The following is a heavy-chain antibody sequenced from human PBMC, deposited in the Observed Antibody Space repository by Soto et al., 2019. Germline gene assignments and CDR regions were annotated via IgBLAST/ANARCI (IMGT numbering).Heavy chain of an antibody. CDR1: GGSFSGHY. Sequence: QVQLQQWGAGLLKPSETLSLTCAVYGGSFSGHYWSWVRQYPGKGLEWIAEINHRGSTNYNPSLTSPVTMPVDRSKTQFALRLRSVTAADTAVYYCAIGYPPSIFSTALATSYWFDSWGQGGLVTVSS. J-gene: IGHJ5*01. CDR3: AIGYPPSIFSTALATSYWFDS. V-gene: IGHV4-34*01. CDR2: INHRGST. D-gene: IGHD2-21*01.